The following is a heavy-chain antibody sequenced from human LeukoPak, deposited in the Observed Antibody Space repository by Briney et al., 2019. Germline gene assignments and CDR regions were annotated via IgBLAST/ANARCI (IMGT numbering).Heavy chain of an antibody. CDR1: EFIVSSSY. CDR3: ARDSYSRD. D-gene: IGHD3-10*01. Sequence: GGSLRLSCTASEFIVSSSYMSWVRQAPGKGLEWVSLIQTNENTYYADTVTGRFTISRDNSKNTLYLEMNSLRAEDTAVYYCARDSYSRDWGQGTLVTVSS. J-gene: IGHJ4*02. CDR2: IQTNENT. V-gene: IGHV3-53*01.